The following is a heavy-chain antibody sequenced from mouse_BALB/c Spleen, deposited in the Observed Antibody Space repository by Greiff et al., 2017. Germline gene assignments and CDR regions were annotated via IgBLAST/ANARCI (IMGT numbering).Heavy chain of an antibody. CDR2: IDPYNGGT. J-gene: IGHJ2*01. CDR1: GYAFTSYN. Sequence: EVKLMESGPELVKPGASVKVSCKASGYAFTSYNMYWVKQSHGKSLEWIGYIDPYNGGTSYNQKFKGKATLTVDKSSSTAYMHLNSLTSEDSAVYYCARSAPDDYYFDYWGQGTTLTVSS. D-gene: IGHD2-4*01. V-gene: IGHV1S135*01. CDR3: ARSAPDDYYFDY.